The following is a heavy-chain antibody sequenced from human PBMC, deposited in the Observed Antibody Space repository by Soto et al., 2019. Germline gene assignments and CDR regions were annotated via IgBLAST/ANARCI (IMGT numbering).Heavy chain of an antibody. CDR1: GGSISGYY. J-gene: IGHJ3*02. D-gene: IGHD6-13*01. CDR3: AREGVIAAARHAFDI. V-gene: IGHV4-4*07. Sequence: QVQLQESGPGLVKPSETLSLTCKVSGGSISGYYWSWIRQSAGKGLEWIGRIYSSGTTAYSPSLRSRLTMSVDTSKNQFSLKVTSVTAADTAVYYCAREGVIAAARHAFDIWGQGTMVTVSS. CDR2: IYSSGTT.